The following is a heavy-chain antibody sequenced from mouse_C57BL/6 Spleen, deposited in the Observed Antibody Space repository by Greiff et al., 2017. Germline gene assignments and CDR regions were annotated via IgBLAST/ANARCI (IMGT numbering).Heavy chain of an antibody. CDR3: TRVGRLSNYDVGDY. D-gene: IGHD2-5*01. J-gene: IGHJ2*01. CDR2: IDPETGGT. V-gene: IGHV1-15*01. Sequence: QVQLKQSGAELVRPGASVTLSCKASGYTFTDYEMHWVKQTPVHGLEWIGAIDPETGGTAYNQKFKGKAILTADKSSSTAYMELRSLTSEDSAVYYCTRVGRLSNYDVGDYWGQGTTLTVSS. CDR1: GYTFTDYE.